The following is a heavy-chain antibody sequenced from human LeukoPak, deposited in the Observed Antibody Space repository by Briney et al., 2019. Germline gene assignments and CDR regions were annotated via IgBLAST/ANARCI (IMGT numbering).Heavy chain of an antibody. Sequence: ASVKVSCKASGYIFTDYYMHWVRQAAGQGLEWMGWINPNSGGTNYAQKFQGRVTMTRDTSISTAYMELSRLRSDDTAVYYCASAPGNYYLDYGGQGTLVTVSS. CDR3: ASAPGNYYLDY. CDR1: GYIFTDYY. D-gene: IGHD1-26*01. V-gene: IGHV1-2*02. CDR2: INPNSGGT. J-gene: IGHJ4*02.